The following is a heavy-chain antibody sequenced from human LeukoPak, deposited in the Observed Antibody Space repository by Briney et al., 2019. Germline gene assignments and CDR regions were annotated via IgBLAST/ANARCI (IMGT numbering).Heavy chain of an antibody. CDR1: GYTFIGFY. V-gene: IGHV1-2*02. CDR3: ARVPSCSSTSCTFDY. D-gene: IGHD2-2*01. J-gene: IGHJ4*02. Sequence: ASVKVSCKASGYTFIGFYMRWVGQAPGQGLEWMGWINSNSGGTNYAQKFQGRVTMTRDTSISTAYMELSRLRSDDTAVYYCARVPSCSSTSCTFDYWGQGALVTVSS. CDR2: INSNSGGT.